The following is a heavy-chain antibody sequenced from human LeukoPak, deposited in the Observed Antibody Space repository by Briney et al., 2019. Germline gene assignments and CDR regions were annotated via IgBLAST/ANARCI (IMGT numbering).Heavy chain of an antibody. Sequence: GESLKISCNGSGYSFTSYWIGWVRQMPGKGLEWMGIIYPGDSDTRYSPSFQGQVTISADKSISTAYLQWSSLKASETAMYYCARHARHNWFDPWGQGTLVTVSS. CDR1: GYSFTSYW. V-gene: IGHV5-51*01. D-gene: IGHD6-6*01. CDR3: ARHARHNWFDP. J-gene: IGHJ5*02. CDR2: IYPGDSDT.